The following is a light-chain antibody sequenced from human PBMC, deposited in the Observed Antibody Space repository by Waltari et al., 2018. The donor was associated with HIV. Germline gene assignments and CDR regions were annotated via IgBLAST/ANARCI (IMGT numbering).Light chain of an antibody. CDR3: MQGTHWPHT. Sequence: DVVLTQSPLSLPVTLGQPASISCGSSQGLVYTDGKTYLTWFQQRPGQSPRRLIYKVSNRYSRAPDRVSGSGSGTNFTLTISRVEAEDVGLYYCMQGTHWPHTFGQGTKLEI. CDR2: KVS. J-gene: IGKJ2*01. CDR1: QGLVYTDGKTY. V-gene: IGKV2-30*01.